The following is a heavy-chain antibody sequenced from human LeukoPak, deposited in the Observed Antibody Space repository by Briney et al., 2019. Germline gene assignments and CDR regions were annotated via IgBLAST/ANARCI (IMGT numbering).Heavy chain of an antibody. CDR1: GYTFTSYA. CDR3: AREVSRYCSGGSCYHLNWFDP. Sequence: ASVKVSCKASGYTFTSYAMNWVRQAPGQGLEWMGWTNTNTGNPTYAQGFTGRFVFSLDTSVSTAYLQISSLKAEDTAVYYCAREVSRYCSGGSCYHLNWFDPWGQGTLVTVSS. D-gene: IGHD2-15*01. J-gene: IGHJ5*02. V-gene: IGHV7-4-1*02. CDR2: TNTNTGNP.